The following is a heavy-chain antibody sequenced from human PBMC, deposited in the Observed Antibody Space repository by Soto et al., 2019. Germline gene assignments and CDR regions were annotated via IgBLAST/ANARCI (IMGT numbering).Heavy chain of an antibody. CDR2: IIANNGTT. D-gene: IGHD6-6*01. Sequence: GASVKVSCKASGGTFSSYAISWVRQAPGQGLEWMGWIIANNGTTNYAQKLQGRVTMTTDTSTSTAYMELRSLRSDDTAVYYCARHTQRYSSSSKFDYWGQGTLVTVSS. CDR1: GGTFSSYA. CDR3: ARHTQRYSSSSKFDY. J-gene: IGHJ4*02. V-gene: IGHV1-18*01.